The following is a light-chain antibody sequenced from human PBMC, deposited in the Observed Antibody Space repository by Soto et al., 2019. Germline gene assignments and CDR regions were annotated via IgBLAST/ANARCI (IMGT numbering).Light chain of an antibody. CDR3: QQYDDSARYI. Sequence: IVLTQSPGTLSLSPGERATLSCRASQNINTRYSAWYQQKPGQPPSLLIFATSTRASGIPDRFSGSGSGRDYTLTISRLEPEDSAVYFCQQYDDSARYIFGQGT. V-gene: IGKV3-20*01. CDR2: ATS. J-gene: IGKJ2*01. CDR1: QNINTRY.